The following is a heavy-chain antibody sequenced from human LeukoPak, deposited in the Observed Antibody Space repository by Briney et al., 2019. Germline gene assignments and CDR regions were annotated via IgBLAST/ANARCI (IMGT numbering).Heavy chain of an antibody. CDR1: GYTFTSYG. V-gene: IGHV1-18*01. CDR2: ISAYNGNT. Sequence: ASVKVSCKASGYTFTSYGISWVRQAPGQGLEWMGWISAYNGNTNYAQKLQGRVTMTTDTSTSTAYMELRSLRSDDTAVYYCARDTSSSWYGTWFDPWGQGALVTVSS. CDR3: ARDTSSSWYGTWFDP. J-gene: IGHJ5*02. D-gene: IGHD6-13*01.